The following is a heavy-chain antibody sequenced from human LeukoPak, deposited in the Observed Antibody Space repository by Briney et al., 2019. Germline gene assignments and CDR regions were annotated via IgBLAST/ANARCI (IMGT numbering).Heavy chain of an antibody. CDR2: IYYSGST. D-gene: IGHD3-22*01. J-gene: IGHJ4*02. CDR3: ARGYHDFSGYWLSYFDY. Sequence: PSETLSLTCTVSGGSISSYYCSWIRQPPGKGLEWIGYIYYSGSTNYNPSLKSRVTISVDTSKNQFSLKLSSVTAADTAVYYCARGYHDFSGYWLSYFDYWGQGTLVTVSS. V-gene: IGHV4-59*01. CDR1: GGSISSYY.